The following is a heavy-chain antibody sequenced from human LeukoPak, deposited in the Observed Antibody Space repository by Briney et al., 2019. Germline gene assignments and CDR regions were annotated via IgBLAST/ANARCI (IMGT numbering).Heavy chain of an antibody. Sequence: SETLSLTCTVSGGSISTYYWSWIRRPPGKGLEWIGYIHYSGSTSYNPSLKSRITISVDTSKNQLSLILNSVTAADTALYHCARVQSPYFDYSDWYYYYYMDVWGKGTTVTVSS. D-gene: IGHD4-11*01. J-gene: IGHJ6*03. CDR1: GGSISTYY. CDR2: IHYSGST. CDR3: ARVQSPYFDYSDWYYYYYMDV. V-gene: IGHV4-59*01.